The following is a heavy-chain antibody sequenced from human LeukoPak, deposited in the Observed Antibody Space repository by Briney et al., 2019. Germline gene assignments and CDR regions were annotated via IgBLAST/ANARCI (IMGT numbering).Heavy chain of an antibody. J-gene: IGHJ4*02. D-gene: IGHD3-22*01. CDR3: AKDLYDSSGYFDY. V-gene: IGHV3-23*01. Sequence: QPGGSLRLSCAASGFTFSSYAMSWVRQAPGKGLEWVSAISGSGGSTYYADSVKGRFTIPRDNSKNTLYLQMNSLRAEDTAVYYCAKDLYDSSGYFDYWGQGTLVTVSS. CDR2: ISGSGGST. CDR1: GFTFSSYA.